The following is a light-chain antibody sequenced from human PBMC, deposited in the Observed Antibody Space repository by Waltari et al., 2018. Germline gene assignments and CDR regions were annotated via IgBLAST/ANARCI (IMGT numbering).Light chain of an antibody. J-gene: IGLJ2*01. Sequence: QSALTQPRSVSGAPGQSVTISCTGTSSDGGGYNYVSWYQQHPGKAPKLMIYDVSKRPSGVPVRFCGSNSGNPASLTISWLQAEDEADYYCCSYAGSYTWVFGGGTQLTVL. V-gene: IGLV2-11*01. CDR3: CSYAGSYTWV. CDR1: SSDGGGYNY. CDR2: DVS.